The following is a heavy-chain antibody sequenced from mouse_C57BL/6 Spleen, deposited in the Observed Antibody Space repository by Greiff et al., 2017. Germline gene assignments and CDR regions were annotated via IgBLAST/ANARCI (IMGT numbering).Heavy chain of an antibody. CDR3: ARLDGYYYYFDY. V-gene: IGHV1-64*01. Sequence: QVQLKQPGAELVKPGASVKLSCKASGYTFTSYWMHWVKQRPGQGLEWIGMIHPNSGSTNYNEKFKSKATLTVDKSSSTAYMQLSSLTSEDSAVYYCARLDGYYYYFDYWGQGTTLTVSS. CDR2: IHPNSGST. D-gene: IGHD2-3*01. CDR1: GYTFTSYW. J-gene: IGHJ2*01.